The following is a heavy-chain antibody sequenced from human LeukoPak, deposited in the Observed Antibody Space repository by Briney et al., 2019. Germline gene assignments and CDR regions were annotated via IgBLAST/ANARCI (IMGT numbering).Heavy chain of an antibody. CDR2: TYYRSKWFD. J-gene: IGHJ5*02. CDR1: GDSVSGNSVA. D-gene: IGHD7-27*01. V-gene: IGHV6-1*01. Sequence: SQTLSLTCAISGDSVSGNSVAWNWIRQSPSRGLEWLGRTYYRSKWFDDYAVSVKSRITINPDTSKNQFSLQLNSVTPEDTAVYYCARHGWGSAGWFDPWGQGTLVTVSS. CDR3: ARHGWGSAGWFDP.